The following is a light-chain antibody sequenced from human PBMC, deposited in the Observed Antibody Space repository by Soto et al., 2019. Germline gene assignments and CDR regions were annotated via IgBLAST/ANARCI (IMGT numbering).Light chain of an antibody. CDR2: EVS. J-gene: IGLJ3*02. V-gene: IGLV2-14*01. CDR1: SSDVGGYNY. CDR3: SSYTSSSTRV. Sequence: QSALTQPASVSGSPGQSITISCTGTSSDVGGYNYVSWYQQHPGKALKLMIYEVSNRPSGVSNRFSGSKSGNTASLTISGPQAEDEADYYCSSYTSSSTRVFGGGTKVTVL.